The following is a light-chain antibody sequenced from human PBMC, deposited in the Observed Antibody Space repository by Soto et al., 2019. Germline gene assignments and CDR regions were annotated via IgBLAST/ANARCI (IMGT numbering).Light chain of an antibody. CDR2: DAS. V-gene: IGKV3-11*01. CDR1: QSVRSY. Sequence: EILLMQSPATLSLSPWERATLSCRASQSVRSYLAWYKQKPRQAPRLLIYDASNRATGIPARLSGSGSGTEFTLTISSLEPEDFAVYYCQQRSNWITFGQGTGLEI. J-gene: IGKJ5*01. CDR3: QQRSNWIT.